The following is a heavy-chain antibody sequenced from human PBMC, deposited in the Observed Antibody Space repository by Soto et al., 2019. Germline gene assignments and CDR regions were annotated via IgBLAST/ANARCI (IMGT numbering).Heavy chain of an antibody. CDR1: GDSLTNNHW. D-gene: IGHD2-15*01. CDR2: IWHTGRP. V-gene: IGHV4-4*02. CDR3: ARGGCSGGSCYLGPYFDY. J-gene: IGHJ4*02. Sequence: SETLSLTCDVSGDSLTNNHWWSWVRQAPGKGLEWIGEIWHTGRPNYNPSLKSRVAISIDKSKNQFSLKLSSVTAADTAVYYCARGGCSGGSCYLGPYFDYWGQGTLVTVSS.